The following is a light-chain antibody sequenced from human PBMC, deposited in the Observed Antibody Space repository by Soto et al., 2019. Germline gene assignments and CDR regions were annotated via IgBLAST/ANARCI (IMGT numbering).Light chain of an antibody. J-gene: IGLJ1*01. CDR1: RNDVANNKF. CDR3: SSYAGSSNV. Sequence: QSVLTQHASVSESPGQSITVSCTGTRNDVANNKFVSWYRQSPGTGPKLMIYEVNKRPSGVPDRFSGSKSGNTASLTVSGLQAEDEADYYCSSYAGSSNVFGTGTKVTVL. CDR2: EVN. V-gene: IGLV2-8*01.